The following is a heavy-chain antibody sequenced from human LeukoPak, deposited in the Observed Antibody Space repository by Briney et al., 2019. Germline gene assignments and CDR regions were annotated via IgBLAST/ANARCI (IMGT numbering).Heavy chain of an antibody. CDR2: INPNSGGT. CDR1: GYTFTGYY. V-gene: IGHV1-2*02. Sequence: ASVKVSCKASGYTFTGYYMHWVRQAPGQGLEWMGWINPNSGGTNYAQKFQGRVTMTRDTSISTAYMELSRLRSDDTAVYYCARVCGGGCYSHHQNFDYWGQGTLVTVSS. CDR3: ARVCGGGCYSHHQNFDY. D-gene: IGHD2-21*01. J-gene: IGHJ4*02.